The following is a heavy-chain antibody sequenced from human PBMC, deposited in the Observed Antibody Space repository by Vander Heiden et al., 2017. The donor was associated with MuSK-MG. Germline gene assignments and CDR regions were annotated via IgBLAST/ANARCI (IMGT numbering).Heavy chain of an antibody. J-gene: IGHJ3*02. Sequence: EVQLLESGGGLVQPGGSLRLSCAASGFTFSSYAMSWVRQAPGKGLELVSAISGSGGSTYYADSVKGRFTISRDNSKNTLYLQMNSLRAEDTAVYYCAKDPYSSSLALGATDAFDIWGQGTMVTVSS. V-gene: IGHV3-23*01. CDR3: AKDPYSSSLALGATDAFDI. D-gene: IGHD6-13*01. CDR2: ISGSGGST. CDR1: GFTFSSYA.